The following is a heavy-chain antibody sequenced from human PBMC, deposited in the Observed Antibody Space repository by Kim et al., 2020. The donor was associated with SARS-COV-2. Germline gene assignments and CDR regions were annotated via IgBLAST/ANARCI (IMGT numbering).Heavy chain of an antibody. CDR3: ARDNYGDYGMA. V-gene: IGHV4-30-2*04. Sequence: NYDNPCLKSRVTISVDTSKNQFSLKRSYVTAADTAVYYWARDNYGDYGMAWGQGTLVTVSS. CDR2: N. D-gene: IGHD4-17*01. J-gene: IGHJ4*02.